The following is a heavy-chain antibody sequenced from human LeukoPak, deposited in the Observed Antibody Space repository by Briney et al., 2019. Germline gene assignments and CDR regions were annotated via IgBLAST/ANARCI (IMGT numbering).Heavy chain of an antibody. D-gene: IGHD3-22*01. CDR1: GYTFSDYY. V-gene: IGHV3-11*01. CDR2: ISSSGSTI. Sequence: GGSLRLSCAASGYTFSDYYMSWIRQAPGKGLEWVSYISSSGSTIYYADSVKGRFTISRDNAKNSLYLQMNSLRAEDTAVYYCARDRYYYDSSGYYYGWGQGTLVTVSS. CDR3: ARDRYYYDSSGYYYG. J-gene: IGHJ4*02.